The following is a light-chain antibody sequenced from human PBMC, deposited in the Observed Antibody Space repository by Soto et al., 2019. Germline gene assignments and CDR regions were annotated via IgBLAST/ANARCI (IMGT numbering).Light chain of an antibody. Sequence: EIVLTQSPGTLSLSPGERATLSCRASQTVSSTYLGWYQQKPGQAHRLLIYGSSSRAPVVSDRFSGSGSGTDFTLTISRLEPEDFAVYYCHQCGNSHWTFGQGTKVEIK. V-gene: IGKV3-20*01. J-gene: IGKJ1*01. CDR2: GSS. CDR3: HQCGNSHWT. CDR1: QTVSSTY.